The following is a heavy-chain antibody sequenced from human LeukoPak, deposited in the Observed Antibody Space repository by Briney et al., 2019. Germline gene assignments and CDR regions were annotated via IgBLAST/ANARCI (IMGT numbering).Heavy chain of an antibody. CDR1: GIIFSGYG. J-gene: IGHJ4*02. Sequence: GGSLRLSCEVSGIIFSGYGIHWVRQAPGKGLEWVAFIRCDGTNKYYADSVKGRFTISRDNSNNTLYLQMNSLRVEDTAVYYCAKVGSGWYGVDYWGQGTLVTVSS. CDR2: IRCDGTNK. D-gene: IGHD6-19*01. V-gene: IGHV3-30*02. CDR3: AKVGSGWYGVDY.